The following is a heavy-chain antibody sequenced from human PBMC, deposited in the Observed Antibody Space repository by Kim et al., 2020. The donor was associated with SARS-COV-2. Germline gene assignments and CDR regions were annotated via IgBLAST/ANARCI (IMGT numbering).Heavy chain of an antibody. J-gene: IGHJ6*02. D-gene: IGHD6-19*01. CDR1: GFTFSSYA. V-gene: IGHV3-23*01. CDR2: ISGSGGST. Sequence: GGSLRLSCAASGFTFSSYAMSWVRQAPEKGLEWVSAISGSGGSTYYADSVKGLFTISRDNSKNTLYLQMNSLRAEDTAVYYCAKEINSSGWYDFWGAYYYYGMDVWGQGTTVTVSS. CDR3: AKEINSSGWYDFWGAYYYYGMDV.